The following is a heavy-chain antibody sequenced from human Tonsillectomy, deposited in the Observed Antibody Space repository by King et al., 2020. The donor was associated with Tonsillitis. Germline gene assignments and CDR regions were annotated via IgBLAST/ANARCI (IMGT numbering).Heavy chain of an antibody. D-gene: IGHD1-26*01. Sequence: VQLQESGPGLVKPSQTLSLTCTVSGGSISSDGYFWSWIRQHPGKGLEWIGYIYFSGDTYYNPSLKSRVIISVDTSKNQFSLKLNSVTAAATAVYYCARGGSHYGLDVWGQGTTVIVSS. CDR3: ARGGSHYGLDV. J-gene: IGHJ6*02. CDR1: GGSISSDGYF. CDR2: IYFSGDT. V-gene: IGHV4-31*03.